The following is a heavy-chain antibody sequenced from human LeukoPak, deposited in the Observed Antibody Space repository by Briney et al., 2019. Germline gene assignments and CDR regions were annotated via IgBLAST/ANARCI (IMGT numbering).Heavy chain of an antibody. J-gene: IGHJ4*02. CDR3: ARTNGGNLYFDY. CDR2: IYYSGST. CDR1: GGSTSSYY. V-gene: IGHV4-59*01. D-gene: IGHD4-23*01. Sequence: SETLSLTCTVSGGSTSSYYWSWIRQPPGKGLEWIGYIYYSGSTNYGPSLKSRVTISVDTSKNQFSLRLSSVTAADTAVYYCARTNGGNLYFDYWGQGTLVTVSS.